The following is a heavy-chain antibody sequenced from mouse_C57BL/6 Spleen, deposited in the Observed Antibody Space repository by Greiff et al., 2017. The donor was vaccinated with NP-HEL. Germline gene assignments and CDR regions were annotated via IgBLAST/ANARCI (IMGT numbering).Heavy chain of an antibody. CDR1: GYTFTSSW. J-gene: IGHJ2*01. Sequence: QVQLQQPGAELVKPGASVKLSCKASGYTFTSSWMHWVKQRPGQGLEWIGMIHPNSGSTNYNEKSKSKATLTVDKSSSTAYMQLSSLTSEDSAVYYCASGKLANWDFDYWGQGTTLTVSS. CDR3: ASGKLANWDFDY. V-gene: IGHV1-64*01. D-gene: IGHD4-1*01. CDR2: IHPNSGST.